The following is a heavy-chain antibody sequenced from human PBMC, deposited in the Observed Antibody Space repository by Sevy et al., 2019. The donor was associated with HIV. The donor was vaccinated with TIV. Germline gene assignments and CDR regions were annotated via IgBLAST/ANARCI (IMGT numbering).Heavy chain of an antibody. Sequence: GGSLRLSCAASGFTFSGYWMSWVRQAPGKGLQWVANIKQDGSEKYYVDSVKGRFTISRDNAKNSLYLQMKTLRADDTAVYFCARDTTYYYDSSGLVFDYWGQGTLVTVSS. CDR1: GFTFSGYW. D-gene: IGHD3-22*01. CDR2: IKQDGSEK. V-gene: IGHV3-7*01. J-gene: IGHJ4*02. CDR3: ARDTTYYYDSSGLVFDY.